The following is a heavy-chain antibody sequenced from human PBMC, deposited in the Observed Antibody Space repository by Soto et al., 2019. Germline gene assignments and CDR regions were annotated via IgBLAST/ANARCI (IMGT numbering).Heavy chain of an antibody. D-gene: IGHD6-13*01. CDR1: GYTFTSYG. CDR2: ISAYNGNT. J-gene: IGHJ6*02. V-gene: IGHV1-18*01. CDR3: ARGTSGYSSSWYSTKADV. Sequence: QVQLVQSGAEVKKPGASVKVSCKASGYTFTSYGISWVRQAPGQGLEWMGWISAYNGNTNYAQKLRGRVTMTTDTSTSTAYMELRSLRSDDTAVYYCARGTSGYSSSWYSTKADVWGQGTTVTVSS.